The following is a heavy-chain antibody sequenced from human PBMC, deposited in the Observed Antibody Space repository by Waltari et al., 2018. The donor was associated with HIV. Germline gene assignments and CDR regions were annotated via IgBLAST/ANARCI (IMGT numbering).Heavy chain of an antibody. CDR3: TTEEGYGSGSYLDY. Sequence: EVHLVESGGDLLKPGGCLRLSCAASGFTFSNAWMTWVRQAPGKGLEWVGRIKSQSDGGTTEYNAAVKGRFTISRDDSKTTLFLQMNSLKTEDTAVYYCTTEEGYGSGSYLDYWGQGTPLTVSS. V-gene: IGHV3-15*01. CDR1: GFTFSNAW. CDR2: IKSQSDGGTT. D-gene: IGHD3-10*01. J-gene: IGHJ4*02.